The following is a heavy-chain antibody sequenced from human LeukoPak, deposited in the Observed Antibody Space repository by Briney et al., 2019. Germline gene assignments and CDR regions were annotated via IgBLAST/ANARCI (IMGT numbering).Heavy chain of an antibody. V-gene: IGHV1-69*13. Sequence: ASVKVSFKASGGTFTSYAISWVRQAPGQGLEWMGGIIPIFGTANYAQKFQGRVTITADESTSTAYMELSSLRSEDTAVYYCASVTLGGNCSSTSCPPNYWGQGTLVTVSS. CDR3: ASVTLGGNCSSTSCPPNY. D-gene: IGHD2-2*01. CDR2: IIPIFGTA. CDR1: GGTFTSYA. J-gene: IGHJ4*02.